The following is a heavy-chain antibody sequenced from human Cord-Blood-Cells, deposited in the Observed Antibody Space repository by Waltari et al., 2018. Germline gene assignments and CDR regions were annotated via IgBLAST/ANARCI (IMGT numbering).Heavy chain of an antibody. CDR3: ARGELIAAAYYFDY. D-gene: IGHD6-13*01. CDR2: INHSGST. V-gene: IGHV4-34*01. J-gene: IGHJ4*02. CDR1: GGSFRGYY. Sequence: QVQLQQWGAGLLKPSETLSPTCAVSGGSFRGYYWSWIRQPPGKGLEWIGEINHSGSTNYNPSLKSRVTISVDTSKNQFSLKLSSVTAADTAVYYCARGELIAAAYYFDYWGQGTLVTVSS.